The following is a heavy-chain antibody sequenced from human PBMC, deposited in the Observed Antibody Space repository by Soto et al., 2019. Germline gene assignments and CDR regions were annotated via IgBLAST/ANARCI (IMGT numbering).Heavy chain of an antibody. J-gene: IGHJ4*02. Sequence: VQLVQSGAGVKKPGASVKLSCRGSGYTFTTYAMHWVRQAPGQSLEWMGWINPGYGNTKYSQKFQDRVTITRDVTATTVYMELTSLTSKDTAVYFCARVGWDPQGYGDWHYWGQGALVTVSP. D-gene: IGHD4-17*01. V-gene: IGHV1-3*01. CDR3: ARVGWDPQGYGDWHY. CDR2: INPGYGNT. CDR1: GYTFTTYA.